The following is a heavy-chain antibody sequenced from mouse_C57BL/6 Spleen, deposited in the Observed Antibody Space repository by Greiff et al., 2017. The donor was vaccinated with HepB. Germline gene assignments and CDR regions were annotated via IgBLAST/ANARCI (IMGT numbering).Heavy chain of an antibody. J-gene: IGHJ4*01. CDR3: ARGGNWDGAMDY. D-gene: IGHD4-1*01. CDR2: ISDGGSYT. Sequence: EVMLVESGGGLVKPGGSLKLSCAASGFTFSSYAMSWVRQTPEKRLEWVATISDGGSYTYYPDNVKGRFTISRDNAKNNLYLQMSHLKSEDTAMYYCARGGNWDGAMDYWGQGTSVTVSS. CDR1: GFTFSSYA. V-gene: IGHV5-4*03.